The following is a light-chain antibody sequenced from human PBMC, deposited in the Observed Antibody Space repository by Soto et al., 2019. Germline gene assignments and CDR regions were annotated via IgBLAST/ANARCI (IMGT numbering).Light chain of an antibody. V-gene: IGKV1-39*01. CDR3: QQDLRPPLT. J-gene: IGKJ3*01. CDR1: QSVDNY. CDR2: AAS. Sequence: DIQMTQSASALSASVGATVTLTSRASQSVDNYLKWYQQTLGKAPGLMSYAASTLQSGVPSRVSASGSGTDFTLTISSLQPEDFETYYCQQDLRPPLTFGPGTKVDI.